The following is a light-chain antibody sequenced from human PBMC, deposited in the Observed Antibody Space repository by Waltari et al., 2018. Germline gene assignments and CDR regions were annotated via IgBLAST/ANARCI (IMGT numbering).Light chain of an antibody. J-gene: IGKJ1*01. CDR2: DAF. CDR1: QRVGRS. Sequence: SCRASQRVGRSLAWYQQKPGQAPRLLIYDAFTRATGIADRFSGSGSGTDFSLTISRLDPEDFAVYYCQMYVRLPATFGQGTKVEIK. CDR3: QMYVRLPAT. V-gene: IGKV3-20*01.